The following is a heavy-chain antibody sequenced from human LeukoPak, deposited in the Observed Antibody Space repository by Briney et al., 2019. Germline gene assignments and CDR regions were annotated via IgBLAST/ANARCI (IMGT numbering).Heavy chain of an antibody. CDR2: IYYSGST. J-gene: IGHJ4*02. CDR3: ARSGHYYDSSGYYYVGPFDY. V-gene: IGHV4-59*11. Sequence: SETLSLTSTVSGGSISSHYWSWIRQPPGKGLEWVGYIYYSGSTNYNPSLKSRVTISVDTSKNQSSLKLSSVTAADTAVYYCARSGHYYDSSGYYYVGPFDYWGQGTLVTVSS. CDR1: GGSISSHY. D-gene: IGHD3-22*01.